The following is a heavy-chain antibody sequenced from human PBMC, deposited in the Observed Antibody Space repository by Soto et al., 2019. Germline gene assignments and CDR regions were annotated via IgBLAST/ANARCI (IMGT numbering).Heavy chain of an antibody. CDR2: INWNGGNT. V-gene: IGHV3-20*01. J-gene: IGHJ4*02. Sequence: GGSLRLSCTASGFPFDDYGMSWVRQVPGKGLEWVSGINWNGGNTDYADSVKGRFTISRDNAKNSLYLQMSSLRPEDTALYHCARGKGYDFWSGSDYYFDCWGQGTQVTVSS. D-gene: IGHD3-3*01. CDR3: ARGKGYDFWSGSDYYFDC. CDR1: GFPFDDYG.